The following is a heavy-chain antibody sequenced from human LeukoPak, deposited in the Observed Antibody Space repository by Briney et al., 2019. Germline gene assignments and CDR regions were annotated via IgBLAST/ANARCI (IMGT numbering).Heavy chain of an antibody. Sequence: GGSLRLSCAASGFAFSSYTLGWVRQAPGKGLEWVSAINGGGTSTFYADSVRGRFTISRDNFRSTLYLQMRSLRAEDTAVYYCAKKTSYCDGDCYPYYFDHWGQGTLVTVSS. D-gene: IGHD2-21*02. CDR2: INGGGTST. J-gene: IGHJ4*02. CDR1: GFAFSSYT. V-gene: IGHV3-23*01. CDR3: AKKTSYCDGDCYPYYFDH.